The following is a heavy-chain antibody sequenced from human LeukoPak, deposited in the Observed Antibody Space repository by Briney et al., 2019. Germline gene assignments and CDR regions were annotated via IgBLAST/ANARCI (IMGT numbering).Heavy chain of an antibody. J-gene: IGHJ4*02. CDR1: GFTFSSHA. CDR2: ISRSGGNT. V-gene: IGHV3-23*01. Sequence: GGSLRLSCAASGFTFSSHAMSWVRHAPGKGLEWVAAISRSGGNTYYGDSVKGRFTISRDSSRNTLHLQMDSLRAEDTAVYYCAKDWPVSGDHYSPFDYWGQGTLVTVSS. CDR3: AKDWPVSGDHYSPFDY. D-gene: IGHD4-11*01.